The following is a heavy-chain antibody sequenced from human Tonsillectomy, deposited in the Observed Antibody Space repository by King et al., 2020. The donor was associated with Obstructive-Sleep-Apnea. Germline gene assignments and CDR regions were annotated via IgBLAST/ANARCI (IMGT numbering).Heavy chain of an antibody. D-gene: IGHD3-10*01. J-gene: IGHJ5*02. Sequence: VQLVESGGGLVQPGGSLRLSCAASGFTFSSYLMSWVRQAPGKGLEWVANIKQDESERYYVDSVKGRFTISRDNSKNALYLQMNRLRAQDTAMYYCAREQDGSGSYSSNWFDPWGQGTLVTVSS. V-gene: IGHV3-7*03. CDR2: IKQDESER. CDR3: AREQDGSGSYSSNWFDP. CDR1: GFTFSSYL.